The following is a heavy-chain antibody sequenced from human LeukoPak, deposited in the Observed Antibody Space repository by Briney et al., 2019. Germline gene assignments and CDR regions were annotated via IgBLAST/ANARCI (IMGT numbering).Heavy chain of an antibody. V-gene: IGHV3-9*01. CDR1: GFTFDDYA. CDR3: AKAYSSSWGPFDY. CDR2: ISWNSGSI. J-gene: IGHJ4*02. D-gene: IGHD6-13*01. Sequence: GRSLRLSCAASGFTFDDYAMHWVRQAPGKGLEWVSGISWNSGSIGYADSVKGRFTISRDNAKNFLYLQMNSLRAEDTALYYCAKAYSSSWGPFDYWGQGTLVTVSS.